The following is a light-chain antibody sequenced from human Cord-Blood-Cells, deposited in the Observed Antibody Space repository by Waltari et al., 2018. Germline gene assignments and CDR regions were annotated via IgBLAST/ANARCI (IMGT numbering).Light chain of an antibody. Sequence: QSALTQPASVSGSPGQSITISCTGTSSDVGRYNLVSWYQQHPGKAPKRMIYEGSKRPSGFSNRFSGSKSGNTASLTISGLQAEDEADYYCCSYAGSSTWVFGGGTKLTVL. J-gene: IGLJ3*02. V-gene: IGLV2-23*01. CDR2: EGS. CDR3: CSYAGSSTWV. CDR1: SSDVGRYNL.